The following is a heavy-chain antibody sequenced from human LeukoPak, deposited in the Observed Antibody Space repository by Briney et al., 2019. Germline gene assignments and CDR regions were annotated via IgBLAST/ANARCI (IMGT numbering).Heavy chain of an antibody. CDR2: INSDGSTT. D-gene: IGHD4-17*01. CDR3: ARARDYGDYVNWFDP. J-gene: IGHJ5*02. V-gene: IGHV3-74*01. CDR1: GFTFSSYW. Sequence: GGSLRLSCAASGFTFSSYWMHWVRQTPGKGLVWVSRINSDGSTTSYADSVKGRFTISRDNAKDTLYLQMSSLRAEDTAVYYCARARDYGDYVNWFDPWGQGTLVTVSS.